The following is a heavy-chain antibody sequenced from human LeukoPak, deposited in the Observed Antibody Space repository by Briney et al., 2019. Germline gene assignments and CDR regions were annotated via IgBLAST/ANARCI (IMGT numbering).Heavy chain of an antibody. CDR3: ARGQGRLRFLEWLPYDY. J-gene: IGHJ4*02. D-gene: IGHD3-3*01. V-gene: IGHV1-18*01. Sequence: GASVKVSCKASGYTFTSYGISWVRQAPGQGLEWMGWISAYNGNTNYAQKLQGRVTMTTDTSTSTAYMELRSLRSDDTAVYYCARGQGRLRFLEWLPYDYWGQGTLVTVSS. CDR2: ISAYNGNT. CDR1: GYTFTSYG.